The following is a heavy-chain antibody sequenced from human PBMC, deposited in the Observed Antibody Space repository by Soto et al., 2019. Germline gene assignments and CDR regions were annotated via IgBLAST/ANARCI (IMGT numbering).Heavy chain of an antibody. Sequence: EVQLVESGGGLVQPGGSLRLSCAASGFTFSSYAMHWVRQAPGTGLEYVSAIGSDGGNTYYANSVKDRFTISRDNSKNTLYLQMGSLRTEDMAVYYCARGDPYSDTLRNDAFDIWGQGTMVTVSS. J-gene: IGHJ3*02. CDR3: ARGDPYSDTLRNDAFDI. CDR2: IGSDGGNT. CDR1: GFTFSSYA. D-gene: IGHD5-18*01. V-gene: IGHV3-64*01.